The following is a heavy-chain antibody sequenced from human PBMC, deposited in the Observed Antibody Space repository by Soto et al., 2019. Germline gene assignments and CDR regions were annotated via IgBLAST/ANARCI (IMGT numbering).Heavy chain of an antibody. CDR3: ARDTYGSGSYDAFDI. CDR1: GFTVSSNY. CDR2: IYSGGST. D-gene: IGHD3-10*01. Sequence: EVQLVESGGGLVQPGGSLRLSCAASGFTVSSNYMSWVRQAPGKGLEWVSVIYSGGSTYYADSVKGRFTISRDNSKNTLYLPMNSLRAEDTAVYYCARDTYGSGSYDAFDIWGQGTMVTVSS. V-gene: IGHV3-66*01. J-gene: IGHJ3*02.